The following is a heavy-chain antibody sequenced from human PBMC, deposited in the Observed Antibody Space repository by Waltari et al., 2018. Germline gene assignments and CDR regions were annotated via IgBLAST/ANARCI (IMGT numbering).Heavy chain of an antibody. CDR2: ISYSSTYI. J-gene: IGHJ4*02. D-gene: IGHD4-17*01. V-gene: IGHV3-21*01. Sequence: EVQLVESGGGVVKPGGSLRLSCAASGFTFSSYNMNWVRQAPGKGLEWVSIISYSSTYIYYSDSVKGRFTVSRDHAKSSLYLQMNSLRAEDTAVYYCARDHEYGGKADYWGQGTLVTVSS. CDR3: ARDHEYGGKADY. CDR1: GFTFSSYN.